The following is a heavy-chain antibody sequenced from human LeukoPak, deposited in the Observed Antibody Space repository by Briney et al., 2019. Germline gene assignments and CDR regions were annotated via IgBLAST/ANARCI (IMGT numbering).Heavy chain of an antibody. J-gene: IGHJ5*02. CDR2: ISSSSSTI. CDR3: ARDWGRLYGSFDP. CDR1: GFTFSSYS. V-gene: IGHV3-48*01. Sequence: PVGSLRLSCAASGFTFSSYSMNWVRQAPGKGLEWVSYISSSSSTIYYADSVKGRFTISRDNAKNSLYLQMNSLRAEDTAVYYCARDWGRLYGSFDPWGQGTLVTVSS. D-gene: IGHD2-8*01.